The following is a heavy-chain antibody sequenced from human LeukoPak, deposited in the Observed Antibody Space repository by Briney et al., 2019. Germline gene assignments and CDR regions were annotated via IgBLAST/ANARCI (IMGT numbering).Heavy chain of an antibody. CDR2: ISAYDGLR. CDR3: VRDCSYIPDY. D-gene: IGHD6-6*01. V-gene: IGHV1-18*01. CDR1: GYTFTTYG. Sequence: ASVKVSCKASGYTFTTYGISWVRQAPGLGLEWMAWISAYDGLRNDAQKFQGRVTTTIDTSTNTAYMELRSLRSDDTAVYYCVRDCSYIPDYWGQGTLVIVSS. J-gene: IGHJ4*02.